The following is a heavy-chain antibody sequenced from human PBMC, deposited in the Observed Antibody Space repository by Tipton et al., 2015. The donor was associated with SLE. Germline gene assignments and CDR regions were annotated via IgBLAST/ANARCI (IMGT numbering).Heavy chain of an antibody. D-gene: IGHD6-6*01. CDR3: ARGSFSSSSSWFDP. CDR1: GYSISSGDYY. CDR2: IFNSGTT. Sequence: TLSLTCVVSGYSISSGDYYWSWIRQPPGKGLEWIGYIFNSGTTYYNPSLERRITISVDTSRNHFSLKLNSVTAADTAVYYCARGSFSSSSSWFDPWGQGTLVTVSS. V-gene: IGHV4-30-4*01. J-gene: IGHJ5*02.